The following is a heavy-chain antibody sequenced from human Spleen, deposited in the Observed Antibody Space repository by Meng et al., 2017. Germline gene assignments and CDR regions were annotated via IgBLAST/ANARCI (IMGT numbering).Heavy chain of an antibody. CDR3: ARGPTTMAHDFDY. CDR1: GGSFSGYY. D-gene: IGHD4-11*01. J-gene: IGHJ4*02. CDR2: INHSGST. Sequence: GSLRLSCAVYGGSFSGYYWSWIRQPPGKGLEWIGEINHSGSTNYNPSLKSRVTISVDTSKNQFYLKLSSVTAADTAVYYCARGPTTMAHDFDYWGQGTLVTVSS. V-gene: IGHV4-34*01.